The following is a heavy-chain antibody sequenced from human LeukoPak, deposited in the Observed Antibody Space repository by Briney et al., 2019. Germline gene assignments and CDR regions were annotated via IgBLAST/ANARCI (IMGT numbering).Heavy chain of an antibody. CDR1: RFTFSSYA. J-gene: IGHJ4*02. D-gene: IGHD4-17*01. Sequence: GGSLRLSCAASRFTFSSYAMSWVRQAPGKGLEWVSAIRGSGTSTYYADSVKGRFTISRDNSKNTLYLQMNSLRAEDTAVYYCAKGGYGDTEVPFDYWGQGTLVTVSS. V-gene: IGHV3-23*01. CDR2: IRGSGTST. CDR3: AKGGYGDTEVPFDY.